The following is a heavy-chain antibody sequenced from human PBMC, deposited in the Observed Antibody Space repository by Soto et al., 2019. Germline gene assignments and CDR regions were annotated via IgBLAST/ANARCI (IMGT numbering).Heavy chain of an antibody. CDR3: ARAPIFGVVIIYDAFDI. CDR2: MNPNSGNT. J-gene: IGHJ3*02. D-gene: IGHD3-3*01. Sequence: ASVKVSCKASGYTFTSYDINWVRQATGQGLEWMGWMNPNSGNTGYAQKFQGRVTMTRNTSISTAYMELSSLRSEDTAVYYCARAPIFGVVIIYDAFDIWGQGTMVTVSS. V-gene: IGHV1-8*01. CDR1: GYTFTSYD.